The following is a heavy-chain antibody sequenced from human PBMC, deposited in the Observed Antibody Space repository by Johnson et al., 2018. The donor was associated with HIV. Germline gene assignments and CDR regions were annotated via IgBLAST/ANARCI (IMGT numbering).Heavy chain of an antibody. Sequence: QVQLVESGGGVVQPGGALRLSCVASGFTFSSYGIHWVRQAPGKGLEWVAFIRYDGSNKYYADSVKGRFTIFRDNSKNPLYLQMNSLRAEDTAVYYCAKSLPGYDAFDLWSQGTMVTVSS. J-gene: IGHJ3*01. CDR1: GFTFSSYG. CDR3: AKSLPGYDAFDL. CDR2: IRYDGSNK. D-gene: IGHD3-10*01. V-gene: IGHV3-30*02.